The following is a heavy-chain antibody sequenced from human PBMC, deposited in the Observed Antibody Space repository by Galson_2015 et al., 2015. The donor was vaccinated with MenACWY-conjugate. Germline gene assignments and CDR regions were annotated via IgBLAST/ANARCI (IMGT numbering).Heavy chain of an antibody. CDR3: ARHKGTWYFED. Sequence: QMPGKGLEWMGRIDPTDSYTNYSPSVQGHVTISADKSVNTAYLQWSSLKASDTALYYCARHKGTWYFEDWGQGSLVTVSS. V-gene: IGHV5-10-1*01. D-gene: IGHD6-13*01. CDR2: IDPTDSYT. J-gene: IGHJ4*02.